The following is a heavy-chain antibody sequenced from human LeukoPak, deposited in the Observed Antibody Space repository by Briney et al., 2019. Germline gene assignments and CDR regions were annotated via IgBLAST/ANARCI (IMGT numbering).Heavy chain of an antibody. J-gene: IGHJ4*02. V-gene: IGHV3-20*04. CDR3: ARGSRYYYDSSGYSY. CDR1: GFTFDYYG. Sequence: GSLRLSCAASGFTFDYYGMSWVRQAPGKGLEWVSGINWNGGSTGYADSVKGRFTISRDNAKNSLYLQMNSLRAEDTALYYCARGSRYYYDSSGYSYWGQGTLVTVSS. CDR2: INWNGGST. D-gene: IGHD3-22*01.